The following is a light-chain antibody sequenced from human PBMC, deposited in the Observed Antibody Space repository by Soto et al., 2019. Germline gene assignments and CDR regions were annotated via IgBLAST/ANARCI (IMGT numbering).Light chain of an antibody. CDR2: KAS. J-gene: IGKJ3*01. CDR1: QSISSW. Sequence: DIQMTQSPSTLSASVGDRVTITCRASQSISSWLAWYQQKPGKAPKLLIYKASSLESGVPSRFSGSGSGTEFPLTISSLQPDDFATYYCQQYNSYSTFGPGTKVDIK. CDR3: QQYNSYST. V-gene: IGKV1-5*03.